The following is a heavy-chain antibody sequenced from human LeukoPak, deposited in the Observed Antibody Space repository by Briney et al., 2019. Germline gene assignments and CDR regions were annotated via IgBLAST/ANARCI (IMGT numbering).Heavy chain of an antibody. CDR1: GYSCTSYW. CDR3: ARHGPYGDYGDDAFDI. CDR2: IYPGDSDT. D-gene: IGHD4-17*01. V-gene: IGHV5-51*01. J-gene: IGHJ3*02. Sequence: GESLKISCKGSGYSCTSYWIGWVRQARKKGLWWMGIIYPGDSDTRYSPSFQGQVTISADKSISTAYLQWSSLKASDTAMYYCARHGPYGDYGDDAFDIWGQGTMVTVSS.